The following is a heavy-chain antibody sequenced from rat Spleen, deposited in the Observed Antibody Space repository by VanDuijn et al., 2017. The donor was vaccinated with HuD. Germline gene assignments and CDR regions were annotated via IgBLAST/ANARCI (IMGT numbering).Heavy chain of an antibody. J-gene: IGHJ2*01. V-gene: IGHV5S13*01. CDR1: GFTLSNYG. CDR3: TRNSDY. Sequence: EVQLVESDGGLVQPGRSLKLSCAASGFTLSNYGMHWIRQAPTKGLEWVATISTGGGNTSYRDSVKGRFTISRDNAKSTLYLEMDSLRSEDTATYYCTRNSDYWGQGVMVTVSS. CDR2: ISTGGGNT.